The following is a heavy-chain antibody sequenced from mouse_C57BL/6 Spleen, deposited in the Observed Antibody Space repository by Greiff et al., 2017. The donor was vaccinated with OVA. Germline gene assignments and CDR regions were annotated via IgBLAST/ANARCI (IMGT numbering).Heavy chain of an antibody. CDR3: AREEDLYFDY. CDR2: INPYNGGT. Sequence: EVQLQQSGPVLVKPGASVKMSCKASGYTFTDYYMNWVKQSHGKSLEWIGVINPYNGGTSYNQKFKGKATLTVDKSSSTAYMELNSLTSEDSAVYYCAREEDLYFDYWGQGTTLTVSS. J-gene: IGHJ2*01. CDR1: GYTFTDYY. V-gene: IGHV1-19*01.